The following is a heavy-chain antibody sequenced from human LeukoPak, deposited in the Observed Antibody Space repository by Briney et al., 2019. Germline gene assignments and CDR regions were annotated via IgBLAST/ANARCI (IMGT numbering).Heavy chain of an antibody. V-gene: IGHV5-51*01. CDR1: GYSFTIYW. CDR2: IYPGDSDT. Sequence: GESLKISCQGSGYSFTIYWIAWVRQMPGKGLEWMGIIYPGDSDTRYSPSFQGQVTISADKSISTAYLQWSSLKASDTAMYYCAITTVTTSGYFQPWGQGTLVTVSS. D-gene: IGHD4-17*01. CDR3: AITTVTTSGYFQP. J-gene: IGHJ1*01.